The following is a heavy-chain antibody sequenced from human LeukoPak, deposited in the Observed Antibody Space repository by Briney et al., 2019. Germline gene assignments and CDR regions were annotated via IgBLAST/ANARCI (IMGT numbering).Heavy chain of an antibody. CDR2: ISYDGNNE. Sequence: GGSLRLSCAASGFTFSNYGMHWVRQAPGKGLEWVAVISYDGNNEYYADSLKGRFTVSRDNSKNTLFLQMDSLRVEDTAVYYCAKDRSNYYDSSALASWGQGTLVIVSS. CDR3: AKDRSNYYDSSALAS. V-gene: IGHV3-30*18. J-gene: IGHJ4*02. D-gene: IGHD3-22*01. CDR1: GFTFSNYG.